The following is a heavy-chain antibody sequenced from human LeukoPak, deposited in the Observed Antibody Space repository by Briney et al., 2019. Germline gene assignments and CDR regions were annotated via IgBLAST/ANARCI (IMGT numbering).Heavy chain of an antibody. Sequence: SVKVSCKASGGTFSSYAISWVRRAPGQGLEWMGGIIPIFGTANYAQKFQGRVTITADESTSTAYMELSSLRSEDTAVYYCAGTPPLRNYMDVWGKGTTVTVSS. J-gene: IGHJ6*03. D-gene: IGHD1-7*01. CDR2: IIPIFGTA. V-gene: IGHV1-69*13. CDR1: GGTFSSYA. CDR3: AGTPPLRNYMDV.